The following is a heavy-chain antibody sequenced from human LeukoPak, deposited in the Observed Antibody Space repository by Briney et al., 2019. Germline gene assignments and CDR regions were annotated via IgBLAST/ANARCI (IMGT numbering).Heavy chain of an antibody. Sequence: GASVKLSCKASAYTFSSYYRHWVRQAPGQGLEWMGIINPGGGSPSYAQTFQGRVTMTKDTSTSTVSMELSRLRSEDTAVYYCARASTYSSSFGQYYFDFWGQGTLVTVSS. D-gene: IGHD6-6*01. J-gene: IGHJ4*02. CDR1: AYTFSSYY. CDR2: INPGGGSP. V-gene: IGHV1-46*01. CDR3: ARASTYSSSFGQYYFDF.